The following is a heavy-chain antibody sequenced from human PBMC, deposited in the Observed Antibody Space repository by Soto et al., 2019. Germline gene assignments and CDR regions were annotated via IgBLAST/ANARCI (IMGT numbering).Heavy chain of an antibody. CDR3: ANVGPMKGYSSGQGGADY. D-gene: IGHD6-19*01. CDR2: ISGSGGST. V-gene: IGHV3-23*01. CDR1: GFTFSSYA. J-gene: IGHJ4*02. Sequence: EVQLLESGGGLVQPGGSLRLSCAASGFTFSSYAMSWVRQAPGKGLEWVSAISGSGGSTYYADSVKGRFTISRDNSKNTLYLQMNSLRAEDTAVYYCANVGPMKGYSSGQGGADYWGQGTLVTVSS.